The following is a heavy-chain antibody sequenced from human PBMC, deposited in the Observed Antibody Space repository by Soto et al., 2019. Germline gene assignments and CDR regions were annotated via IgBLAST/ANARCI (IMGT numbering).Heavy chain of an antibody. CDR1: GFTFSSYG. J-gene: IGHJ4*02. V-gene: IGHV3-30*04. Sequence: QVQLVESGGGVVQPGGSLRLSCATSGFTFSSYGIHWVRQAPGKGLEWLTFVSYDGREKFYADSVKGRFTISRDNSKNTLSLQLNGLRPEDTALYYCARDFSTNYCMDNWGQGTLVTVSS. CDR2: VSYDGREK. CDR3: ARDFSTNYCMDN. D-gene: IGHD1-7*01.